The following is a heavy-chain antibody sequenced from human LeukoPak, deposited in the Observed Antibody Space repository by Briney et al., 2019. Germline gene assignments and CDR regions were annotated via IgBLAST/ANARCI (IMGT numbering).Heavy chain of an antibody. J-gene: IGHJ1*01. CDR1: GFTFNNYN. V-gene: IGHV3-21*01. CDR2: ISSSSTYI. CDR3: AKDPPSFHH. Sequence: PGGSLRLSCAASGFTFNNYNMNWVRQAPGKGLEWVPSISSSSTYIYYADSVKGRFTISRDNAKNSLYLQMNSLRAEDTAIYYCAKDPPSFHHWGQGTLVTVSS.